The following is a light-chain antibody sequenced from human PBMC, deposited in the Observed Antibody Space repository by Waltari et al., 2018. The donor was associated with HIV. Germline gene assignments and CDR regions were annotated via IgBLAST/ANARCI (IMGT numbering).Light chain of an antibody. CDR1: QSIINY. Sequence: DIQMTQSPSSLSASVGERVTITCRSSQSIINYVNWFQKKPGKAPNLLIYAGNTLQRGVPSRFSGSVSGPEFTLTINNLQPDDFATYYCQQTYNMPLTFGPGTKLDLK. CDR3: QQTYNMPLT. CDR2: AGN. J-gene: IGKJ3*01. V-gene: IGKV1-39*01.